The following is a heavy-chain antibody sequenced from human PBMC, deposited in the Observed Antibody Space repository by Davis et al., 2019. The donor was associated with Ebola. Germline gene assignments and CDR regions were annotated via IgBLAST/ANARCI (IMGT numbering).Heavy chain of an antibody. J-gene: IGHJ5*02. CDR3: ARAIGGRGGWLDP. CDR1: GGSISSYY. D-gene: IGHD3-16*01. V-gene: IGHV4-59*12. Sequence: MPSETLSLTCTVSGGSISSYYWSWIPQPPGKGLEWIGYIYYSGSTNYNPSLKSRVTISVDTSKNQFSLKLSSVTAADTAVYYCARAIGGRGGWLDPWGQGTLVTVSS. CDR2: IYYSGST.